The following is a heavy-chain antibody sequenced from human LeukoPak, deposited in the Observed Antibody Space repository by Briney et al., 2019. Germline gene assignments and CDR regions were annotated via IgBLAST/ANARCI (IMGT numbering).Heavy chain of an antibody. CDR2: FYTSGST. CDR3: ARHLTLSVTGYSSSAVISWFDP. Sequence: SETLSLTCTVSGGFISSYYWSWLRQPPGKGLEWLGYFYTSGSTNFNTFLKSRVTISVDSSKSQFSLKLSSVAAADTDLYDCARHLTLSVTGYSSSAVISWFDPWGQGTLVTVSS. V-gene: IGHV4-59*08. J-gene: IGHJ5*02. D-gene: IGHD6-6*01. CDR1: GGFISSYY.